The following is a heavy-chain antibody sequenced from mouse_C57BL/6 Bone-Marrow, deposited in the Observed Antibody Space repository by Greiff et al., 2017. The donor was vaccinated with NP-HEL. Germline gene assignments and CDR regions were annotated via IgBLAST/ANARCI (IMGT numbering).Heavy chain of an antibody. CDR2: IYPGDGDT. V-gene: IGHV1-82*01. J-gene: IGHJ3*01. CDR1: GYAFSSSW. Sequence: VQLQQSGPELVKPGASVKISCKASGYAFSSSWMNWVKPRPGKGLEWIGRIYPGDGDTNYNGKYKGKATLTADKSSSTAYMQLSSLTSEDSAVYFCAREGYYYGSSSLAWWGQGTLVTVSA. D-gene: IGHD1-1*01. CDR3: AREGYYYGSSSLAW.